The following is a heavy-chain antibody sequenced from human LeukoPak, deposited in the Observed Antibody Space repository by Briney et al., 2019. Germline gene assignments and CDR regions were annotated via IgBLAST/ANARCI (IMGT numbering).Heavy chain of an antibody. CDR1: GFTFSSYA. V-gene: IGHV3-23*01. CDR2: ISGGGDNT. CDR3: AKPRAMTTGVGRYFDL. J-gene: IGHJ2*01. D-gene: IGHD1-1*01. Sequence: GGSLRLSCAASGFTFSSYAMSWIRQAPGKGLDWVSAISGGGDNTYYPDSVKGRFTISRDNSKNTLYLQMYSLRAEDTAIYYCAKPRAMTTGVGRYFDLWGRDTLVTVSS.